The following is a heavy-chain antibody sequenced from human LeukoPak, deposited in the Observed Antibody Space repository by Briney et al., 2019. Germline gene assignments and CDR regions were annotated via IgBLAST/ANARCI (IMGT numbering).Heavy chain of an antibody. CDR3: AKDRRGNAPRGAFDI. CDR2: ISGGGGAT. D-gene: IGHD1-1*01. Sequence: GGSLRLSCAASGFILSNHWMTWVRQAPGRGLEWVSAISGGGGATFYADSVKGRFTISRDNSKNTLYLQMNGLRAEDTAVYYCAKDRRGNAPRGAFDIWGQGTMVTVSS. V-gene: IGHV3-23*01. J-gene: IGHJ3*02. CDR1: GFILSNHW.